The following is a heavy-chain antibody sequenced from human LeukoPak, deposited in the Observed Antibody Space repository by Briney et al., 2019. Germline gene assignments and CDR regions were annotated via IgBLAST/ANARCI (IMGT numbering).Heavy chain of an antibody. CDR1: GFTFSSYW. D-gene: IGHD2-15*01. CDR3: ARDRGYSRDY. CDR2: IISDGTST. Sequence: PGGSLRLSCAASGFTFSSYWMHWVRQAPGEGLVWVSLIISDGTSTTYADSVKGRFIISRDNAKNTLYLQMNSLRVEDTAVYYCARDRGYSRDYWGQGTLVTVSS. J-gene: IGHJ4*02. V-gene: IGHV3-74*01.